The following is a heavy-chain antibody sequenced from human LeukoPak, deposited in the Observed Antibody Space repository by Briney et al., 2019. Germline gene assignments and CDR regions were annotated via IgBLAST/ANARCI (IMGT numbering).Heavy chain of an antibody. J-gene: IGHJ4*02. D-gene: IGHD4-23*01. CDR1: GGSIGSYY. CDR3: ATLTTVVTAYYFDY. CDR2: IYHSGST. Sequence: SETLSLTCTVSGGSIGSYYWSWIRQPPGKGLEWIGYIYHSGSTDYNPSLKSRVTISVDTSKSQFSLKLTSVTAADTAVYYCATLTTVVTAYYFDYWGQGTLVTVSS. V-gene: IGHV4-4*09.